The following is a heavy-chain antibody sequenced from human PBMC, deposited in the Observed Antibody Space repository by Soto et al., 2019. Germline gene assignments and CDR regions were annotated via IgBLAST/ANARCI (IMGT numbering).Heavy chain of an antibody. V-gene: IGHV1-69*06. J-gene: IGHJ5*02. D-gene: IGHD3-10*01. CDR3: PNSDYGSRSYPRTCSIP. CDR2: IIPTFGTA. CDR1: GGTFTSYA. Sequence: SVKVSCKASGGTFTSYAISWVRQVPGQGLEWMGGIIPTFGTANYAQKFQGRVTVTADKSTSTAYMDLSSLRSEDTAVYYRPNSDYGSRSYPRTCSIPWDPGPLLTVS.